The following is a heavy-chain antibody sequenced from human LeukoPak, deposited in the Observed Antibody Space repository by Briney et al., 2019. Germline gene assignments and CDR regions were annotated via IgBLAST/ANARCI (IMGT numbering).Heavy chain of an antibody. CDR2: INSDGSST. V-gene: IGHV3-74*01. CDR1: GFTFSSYW. CDR3: ARVKAVAGPIDY. D-gene: IGHD6-19*01. J-gene: IGHJ4*02. Sequence: GGSLRLSCAASGFTFSSYWMHWVRQAPGKGLVWVSRINSDGSSTSYADSVKGRFTISRDNAKNTLYLQMNSLRAEDTAVYYCARVKAVAGPIDYWGQGTLVTVSS.